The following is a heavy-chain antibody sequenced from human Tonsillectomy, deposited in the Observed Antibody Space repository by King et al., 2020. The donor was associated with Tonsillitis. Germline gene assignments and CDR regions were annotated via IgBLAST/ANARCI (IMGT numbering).Heavy chain of an antibody. Sequence: QLVQSGGGLVKPGGSLRLSCTASGFTFSNTWMTWVRQAPGKGLEWVGRIKSKTDGGTTDYAAPVKARFTISRDDSKNTMYLQVNSLKTEDTAVYYCTTDLRYYYGSSGYYYSVYSWGRGTLVTVSS. V-gene: IGHV3-15*01. J-gene: IGHJ4*02. CDR1: GFTFSNTW. D-gene: IGHD3-22*01. CDR3: TTDLRYYYGSSGYYYSVYS. CDR2: IKSKTDGGTT.